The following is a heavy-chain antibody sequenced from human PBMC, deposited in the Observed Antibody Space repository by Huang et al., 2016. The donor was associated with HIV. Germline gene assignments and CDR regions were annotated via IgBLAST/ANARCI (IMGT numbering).Heavy chain of an antibody. J-gene: IGHJ4*02. CDR2: IISKTDGGTT. CDR1: GFTFSNAW. V-gene: IGHV3-15*01. Sequence: EVQLVESGGDLVKPGGSLRLSCAASGFTFSNAWMSWVRQGPGKGLEWVGRIISKTDGGTTDYAAPVKGRFTISRDDSKNTLYLQMNSLKTEDTAVYYCTTVYDFWSAYEYPFDYWGQGTLVTVSS. D-gene: IGHD3-3*01. CDR3: TTVYDFWSAYEYPFDY.